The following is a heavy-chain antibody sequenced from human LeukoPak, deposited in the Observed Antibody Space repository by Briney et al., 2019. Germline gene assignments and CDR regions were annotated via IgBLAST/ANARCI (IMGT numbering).Heavy chain of an antibody. CDR1: GGSISSYY. Sequence: KTSETLSLTCTVSGGSISSYYWSWIRQPAEKGLEWIGRIYFTGSTNYNPSLKSRVTMSVDTSKNQFSLKLTSLTAADTAIYYCARVAYGDYYFDYWGQGTLVTVSS. J-gene: IGHJ4*02. CDR3: ARVAYGDYYFDY. V-gene: IGHV4-4*07. D-gene: IGHD4-17*01. CDR2: IYFTGST.